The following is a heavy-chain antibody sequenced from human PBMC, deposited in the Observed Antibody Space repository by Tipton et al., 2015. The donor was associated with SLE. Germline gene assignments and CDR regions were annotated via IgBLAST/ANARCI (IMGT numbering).Heavy chain of an antibody. Sequence: TLSLTCAVTGGSISSGSYSWIWIRHPPGKTLEWIGYIYHSGGTYQNPSLTSRVTMSVDKSKNQFSLDLSSVTAADTAVYYCARGIAVATPGYWGQGTLVTVSS. CDR3: ARGIAVATPGY. CDR1: GGSISSGSYS. J-gene: IGHJ4*02. D-gene: IGHD6-19*01. CDR2: IYHSGGT. V-gene: IGHV4-30-2*01.